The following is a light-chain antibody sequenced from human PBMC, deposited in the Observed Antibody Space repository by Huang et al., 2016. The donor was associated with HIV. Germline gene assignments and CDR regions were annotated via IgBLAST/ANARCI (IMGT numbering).Light chain of an antibody. CDR2: AAS. Sequence: AIRITQSPSSLSASTGDRVTITCRASQGISGYLAWYQQEPGRAPRLLIYAASTLQSGVPSRFSGSGSGADFTLTISGLQSEDFATYYCQQYYTYPRTFGQGTKLEIK. J-gene: IGKJ1*01. CDR1: QGISGY. V-gene: IGKV1-8*01. CDR3: QQYYTYPRT.